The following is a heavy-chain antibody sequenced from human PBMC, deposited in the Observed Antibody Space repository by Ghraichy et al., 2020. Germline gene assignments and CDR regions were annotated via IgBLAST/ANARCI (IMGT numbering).Heavy chain of an antibody. D-gene: IGHD2-8*02. Sequence: ASVKVSCKASGYTFTDYYIHWVRQAPGQGLEWMGWINPNSGGTKYAQKFQGRVTMTRDTSISTVYMDLNRLASDDTAVFYCAKGPYHCTGETCDSDTLDYWGQGTLVTVSS. V-gene: IGHV1-2*02. J-gene: IGHJ4*02. CDR1: GYTFTDYY. CDR3: AKGPYHCTGETCDSDTLDY. CDR2: INPNSGGT.